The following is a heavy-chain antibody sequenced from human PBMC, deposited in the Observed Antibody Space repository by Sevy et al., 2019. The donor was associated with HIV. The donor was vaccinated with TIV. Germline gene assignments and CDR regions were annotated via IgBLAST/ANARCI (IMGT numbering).Heavy chain of an antibody. J-gene: IGHJ4*02. Sequence: GGSLILSCAASGFTFSSYGMHWVRQAPGKGLEWVAVIWYDGSNKYYADSVKGRFTISRDNSKNTLYLQMNSLRAEDTAVYYCARDDLLRYSSSWYFDYWGQGTLVTVSS. CDR2: IWYDGSNK. CDR1: GFTFSSYG. V-gene: IGHV3-33*01. D-gene: IGHD6-13*01. CDR3: ARDDLLRYSSSWYFDY.